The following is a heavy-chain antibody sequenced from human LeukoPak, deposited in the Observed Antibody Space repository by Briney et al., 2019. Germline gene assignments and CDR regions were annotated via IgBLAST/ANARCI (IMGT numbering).Heavy chain of an antibody. V-gene: IGHV3-23*01. J-gene: IGHJ4*02. D-gene: IGHD2-2*01. CDR1: GFTFSSYG. Sequence: GGSLRLSCAASGFTFSSYGITWVRQAPGKGLEWVSGISGSGENTYYADSVKGRFTISRDNAKNSLYLQMNSLRAEDTAVYYCARDGQGVPAKFEYWGQGTLVTVSS. CDR3: ARDGQGVPAKFEY. CDR2: ISGSGENT.